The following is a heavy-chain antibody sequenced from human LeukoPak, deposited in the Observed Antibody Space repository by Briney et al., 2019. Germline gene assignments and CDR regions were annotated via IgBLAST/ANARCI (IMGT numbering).Heavy chain of an antibody. V-gene: IGHV4-59*01. J-gene: IGHJ6*02. CDR2: IYYSGST. Sequence: SETLSLTCTVSGGSISSYYWSWIRQPPGKGLEWIGYIYYSGSTNYNPSLKSRVTISVDTSKNQFSLKLSSVTAADTAVYYCARDRMTMVRGASGGMDVWGQGTTVTVSS. CDR1: GGSISSYY. CDR3: ARDRMTMVRGASGGMDV. D-gene: IGHD3-10*01.